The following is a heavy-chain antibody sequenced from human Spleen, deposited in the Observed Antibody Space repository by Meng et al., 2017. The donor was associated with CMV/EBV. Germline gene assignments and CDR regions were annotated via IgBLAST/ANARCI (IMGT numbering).Heavy chain of an antibody. V-gene: IGHV4-34*01. CDR3: ARVPREESGWFDP. CDR1: GGSFSGYY. J-gene: IGHJ5*02. CDR2: INHSGST. Sequence: SETLSLTCAVYGGSFSGYYWNWIRQPPGKGLEWIGEINHSGSTNYNPSLKSRVAISVDTSKNQFSLKLSSVTAADTAVYYCARVPREESGWFDPWGQGTLVTVSS. D-gene: IGHD1-26*01.